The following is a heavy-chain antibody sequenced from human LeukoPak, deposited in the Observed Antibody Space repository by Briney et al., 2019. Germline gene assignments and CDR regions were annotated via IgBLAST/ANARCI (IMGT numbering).Heavy chain of an antibody. D-gene: IGHD4-17*01. V-gene: IGHV4-59*01. CDR2: IYRGSN. CDR1: GVSIRTYY. J-gene: IGHJ4*02. Sequence: SETLSLTCTVSGVSIRTYYWNWIRQPPGKGPEWLGYIYRGSNNYNPSFESRVTISVQPSKTQFSLTLSSVTAADTAVYYCARGGDYEIDYWGQGILVTVSS. CDR3: ARGGDYEIDY.